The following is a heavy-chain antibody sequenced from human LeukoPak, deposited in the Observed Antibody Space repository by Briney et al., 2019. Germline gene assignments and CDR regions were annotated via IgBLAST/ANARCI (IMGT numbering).Heavy chain of an antibody. D-gene: IGHD5-24*01. CDR2: ISWNSGSI. CDR1: GFTFDDYA. CDR3: ARVQRGEMATFDY. J-gene: IGHJ4*02. V-gene: IGHV3-9*01. Sequence: GGSLRLSCAASGFTFDDYAMHWVRQAPGKGLEWVSGISWNSGSIGYADSVKGRFTISRDNARNSLYLQINSLRVEDTAVYYCARVQRGEMATFDYWGQGTLVTVSS.